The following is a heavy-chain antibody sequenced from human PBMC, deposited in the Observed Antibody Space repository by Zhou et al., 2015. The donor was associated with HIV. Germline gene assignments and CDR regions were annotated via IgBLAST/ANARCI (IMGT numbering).Heavy chain of an antibody. CDR2: ISYDAFNQ. CDR3: AKVRQQHLAYDGFDI. Sequence: QVQLVESGGGVVQPGRSLRLSCAASGFTFSNYAMHWVRQAPGKGLEWVAVISYDAFNQYYADSVKGRLTISRDNSNNTLFLQMNSLTAEDTAVYYCAKVRQQHLAYDGFDIWGQGTMVTVSS. J-gene: IGHJ3*02. CDR1: GFTFSNYA. D-gene: IGHD6-13*01. V-gene: IGHV3-30*18.